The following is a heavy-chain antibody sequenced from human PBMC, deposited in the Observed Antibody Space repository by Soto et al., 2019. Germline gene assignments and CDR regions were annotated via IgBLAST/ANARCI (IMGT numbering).Heavy chain of an antibody. CDR3: ARDAAVPGESDRFDY. CDR1: GDSLITNNW. CDR2: VFHSGRT. J-gene: IGHJ4*02. V-gene: IGHV4-4*02. D-gene: IGHD6-19*01. Sequence: SSETLSLTCVVSGDSLITNNWWSWVRQPPGKGLEWIGEVFHSGRTNFNPSLKSRATMSIDTSKNQFSLQLTSVTAADTAIYYCARDAAVPGESDRFDYWGQGAPVTVSS.